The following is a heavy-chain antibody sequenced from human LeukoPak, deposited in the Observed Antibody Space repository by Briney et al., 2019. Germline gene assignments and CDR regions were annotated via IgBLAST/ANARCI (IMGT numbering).Heavy chain of an antibody. Sequence: ASVKVSCKASGYTFTSYYMHWVRQAPGQGLEWMGGIIPIFGTANYAQKFQGRVTITADESTSTAYMELSSLRSEDTAVYYCARDYAGTTNFDYWGQGTLVTVSS. V-gene: IGHV1-69*13. D-gene: IGHD1-1*01. CDR2: IIPIFGTA. J-gene: IGHJ4*02. CDR1: GYTFTSYY. CDR3: ARDYAGTTNFDY.